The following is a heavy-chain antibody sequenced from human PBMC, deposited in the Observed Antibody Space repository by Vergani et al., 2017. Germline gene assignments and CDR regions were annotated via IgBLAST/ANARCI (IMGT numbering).Heavy chain of an antibody. CDR3: TKDQAGDLDY. Sequence: EVQLVESGGGLVQPGMSLRLSCVGSGFNFHDYAFHWVRQAPGKGLEWVSGILSNSGRIGYADSVKGRFTISRDDDKNSLYLQMNSLRIEDTAVYYCTKDQAGDLDYWGQGTRVTVSS. V-gene: IGHV3-9*01. CDR2: ILSNSGRI. D-gene: IGHD3-10*01. J-gene: IGHJ4*02. CDR1: GFNFHDYA.